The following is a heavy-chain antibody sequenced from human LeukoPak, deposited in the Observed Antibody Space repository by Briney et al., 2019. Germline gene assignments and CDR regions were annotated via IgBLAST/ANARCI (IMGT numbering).Heavy chain of an antibody. D-gene: IGHD4-23*01. Sequence: SVNVSCKAFGGTFSSYAISWVRQAPGQGLEWMGGIIPICGTANYAQKFQGRVTITADESTSTAYMELSSLRSEDTAVYYCARDGNSDYYYYGMDVWGQGTTVTVSS. J-gene: IGHJ6*02. CDR2: IIPICGTA. V-gene: IGHV1-69*01. CDR3: ARDGNSDYYYYGMDV. CDR1: GGTFSSYA.